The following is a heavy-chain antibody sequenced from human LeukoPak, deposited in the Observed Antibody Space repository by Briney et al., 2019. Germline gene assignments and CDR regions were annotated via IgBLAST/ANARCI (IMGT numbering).Heavy chain of an antibody. CDR1: GFTFNNYA. D-gene: IGHD5-12*01. Sequence: PGGSLRLSCAASGFTFNNYAMSWVRQAPGKGLEWVSLIRGSTYYADSVKGRFTISRDNSQNTLYLQMNSLRAEDTALYYCAKDLGGSTDYWGQGTLVTVCS. CDR3: AKDLGGSTDY. V-gene: IGHV3-23*01. CDR2: IRGST. J-gene: IGHJ4*02.